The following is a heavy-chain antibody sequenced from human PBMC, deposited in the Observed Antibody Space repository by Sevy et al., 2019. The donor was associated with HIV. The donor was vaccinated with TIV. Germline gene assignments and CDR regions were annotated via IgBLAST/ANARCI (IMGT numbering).Heavy chain of an antibody. CDR3: ANAYSGSYSHSYLYALDV. V-gene: IGHV3-30*18. D-gene: IGHD1-26*01. CDR2: ISHDGINE. J-gene: IGHJ6*02. CDR1: GFSFSYYG. Sequence: GGSLRLSCIGSGFSFSYYGIHWVRQSPGKGLDWVALISHDGINEYYADSVKGRLTISRDNSKNTVYLEMNSLGNEDTAIYFCANAYSGSYSHSYLYALDVWGQGTTVTVSS.